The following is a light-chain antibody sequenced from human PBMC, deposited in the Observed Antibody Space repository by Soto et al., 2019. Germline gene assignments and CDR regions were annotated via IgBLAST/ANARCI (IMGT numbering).Light chain of an antibody. CDR3: QHDGSSSYT. J-gene: IGKJ2*01. CDR2: GAS. CDR1: QSVSSSY. Sequence: EIVLTQSPGTLSLSPRERATLSCRASQSVSSSYLAWYQQKPGQAPRLLIYGASSRATGIPDRFSGSGSGTDFTLAISRLEPEDVAVYYCQHDGSSSYTFGQGTKLEIK. V-gene: IGKV3-20*01.